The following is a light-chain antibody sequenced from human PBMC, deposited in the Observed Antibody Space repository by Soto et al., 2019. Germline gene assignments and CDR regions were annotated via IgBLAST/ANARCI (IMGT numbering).Light chain of an antibody. CDR3: QQYNSHST. J-gene: IGKJ1*01. V-gene: IGKV1-5*03. CDR2: KAS. CDR1: RSISNW. Sequence: DIQMTQSPSTLSASVGDRVTITCRASRSISNWLAWYQQKPGEAPKLLNYKASILESGVPSRFSGSGSGTEFTLTISSLHPDDFATYYCQQYNSHSTFGQGTKVDIK.